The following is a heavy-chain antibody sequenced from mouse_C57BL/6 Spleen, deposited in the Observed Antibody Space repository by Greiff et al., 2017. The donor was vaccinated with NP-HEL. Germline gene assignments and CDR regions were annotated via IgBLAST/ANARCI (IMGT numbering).Heavy chain of an antibody. D-gene: IGHD1-1*01. CDR2: ISDGGSYT. J-gene: IGHJ2*01. Sequence: EVQRVESGGGLVKPGGSLKLSCAASGFTFSSYAMSWVRQTPEKRLEWVATISDGGSYTYYPDNVKGRFTISRDNAKNNLYLQMSHLKSEDTAMYYCARVYGSSYFDYWGQGTTLTVSS. CDR1: GFTFSSYA. V-gene: IGHV5-4*01. CDR3: ARVYGSSYFDY.